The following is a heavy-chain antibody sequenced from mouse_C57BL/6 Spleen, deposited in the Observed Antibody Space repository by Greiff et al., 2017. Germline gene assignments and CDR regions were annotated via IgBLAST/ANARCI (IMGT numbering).Heavy chain of an antibody. CDR1: GYTFTSYW. J-gene: IGHJ1*03. Sequence: QVQLKESGAELAKPGASVKLSCKASGYTFTSYWMHWVKQRPGQGLEWIGYINPSSGYPKYNQKFKDKATLTADKSSSTAYMQLSSLTSEDSAVYFCARMRNNYWYFDVWGTGTTVTVSS. CDR3: ARMRNNYWYFDV. V-gene: IGHV1-7*01. CDR2: INPSSGYP. D-gene: IGHD2-1*01.